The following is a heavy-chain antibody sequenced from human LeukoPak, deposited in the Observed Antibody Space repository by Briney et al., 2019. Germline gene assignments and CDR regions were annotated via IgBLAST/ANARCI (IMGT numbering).Heavy chain of an antibody. CDR1: GFTVSNNH. J-gene: IGHJ4*02. CDR3: ARARRCGLYDDYGGCFDS. V-gene: IGHV3-53*01. CDR2: IYTSGNI. Sequence: GGSLRLSCAASGFTVSNNHVTWVRLAPGKGLEWVSIIYTSGNIYYADSVKGRFTISRDNSKNTLSLQMNSLRAEDTAMYYCARARRCGLYDDYGGCFDSWGQGVLVTVSS. D-gene: IGHD4-17*01.